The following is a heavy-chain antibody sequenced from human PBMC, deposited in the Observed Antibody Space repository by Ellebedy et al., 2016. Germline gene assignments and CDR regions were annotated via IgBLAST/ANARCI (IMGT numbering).Heavy chain of an antibody. D-gene: IGHD1-1*01. CDR2: IYYSGST. J-gene: IGHJ4*02. CDR1: GGSISSYY. CDR3: ARESLNEERVDDY. V-gene: IGHV4-59*12. Sequence: SETLSLTXTVSGGSISSYYWSWIRQPPGKGLEWIGYIYYSGSTYYNPSLKSRVTISVDTSKNQFSLKLSSVTAADTAVYYCARESLNEERVDDYWGQGTLVTVSS.